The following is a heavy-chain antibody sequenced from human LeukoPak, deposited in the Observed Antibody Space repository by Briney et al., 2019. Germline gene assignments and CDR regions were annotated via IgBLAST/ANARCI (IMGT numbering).Heavy chain of an antibody. Sequence: SGGSLRLSCAASGFTFSSYSMNWVRQAPGKGLEWVSSISSSSYIYYADSVKGRFTISRDNAKNSLYLQMNSLRAEDTAVYYCARSLYYDFWSNPFDYWGQGTLVTVSS. J-gene: IGHJ4*02. CDR3: ARSLYYDFWSNPFDY. D-gene: IGHD3-3*01. CDR1: GFTFSSYS. CDR2: ISSSSYI. V-gene: IGHV3-21*01.